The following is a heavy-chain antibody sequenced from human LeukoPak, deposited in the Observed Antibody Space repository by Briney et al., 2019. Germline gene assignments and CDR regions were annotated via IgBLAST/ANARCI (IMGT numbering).Heavy chain of an antibody. CDR1: GYTFTSYG. J-gene: IGHJ3*02. CDR3: ARITARITMIVVAPSHAFDI. CDR2: ISAYNGNT. Sequence: ASVKVSCKASGYTFTSYGISWVRQAPGQGLEWMGWISAYNGNTNYAQKLQGRVTMTTDTSTSTAYMELRSLRSDDTAVYYCARITARITMIVVAPSHAFDIWGQGTMVTVSS. D-gene: IGHD3-22*01. V-gene: IGHV1-18*01.